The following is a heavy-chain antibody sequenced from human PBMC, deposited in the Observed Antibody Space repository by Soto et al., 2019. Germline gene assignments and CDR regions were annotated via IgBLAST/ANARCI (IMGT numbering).Heavy chain of an antibody. D-gene: IGHD1-26*01. V-gene: IGHV3-23*01. J-gene: IGHJ5*02. Sequence: GGSMRLSCAAAGFTFSSDSMSWVRQAPGKGLEWVSAISGSSGSTYYADSVKGRFTISRDNSKNTLYLQMNSLRAEDTAVYYCAKGYGSQFDPWGQGTLVTVSS. CDR3: AKGYGSQFDP. CDR2: ISGSSGST. CDR1: GFTFSSDS.